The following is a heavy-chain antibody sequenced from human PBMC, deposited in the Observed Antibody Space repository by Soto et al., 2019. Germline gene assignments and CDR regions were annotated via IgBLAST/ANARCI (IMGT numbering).Heavy chain of an antibody. V-gene: IGHV3-23*01. CDR2: ISVDSGTT. CDR3: AKDGIRGSHIDT. CDR1: GFSVHSFP. J-gene: IGHJ5*02. Sequence: GGSLRLSCAASGFSVHSFPMSWVRQAPGKGLQSVSSISVDSGTTYYADSVKGRFTISRDNSNNTLYLQMNSLRAEDTALYYCAKDGIRGSHIDTWGQGTLVTVYS.